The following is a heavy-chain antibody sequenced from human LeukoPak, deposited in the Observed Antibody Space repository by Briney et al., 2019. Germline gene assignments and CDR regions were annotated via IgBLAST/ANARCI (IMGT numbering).Heavy chain of an antibody. CDR3: ARDQRYYDSSGHLDY. D-gene: IGHD3-22*01. V-gene: IGHV1-46*01. Sequence: GASVKVSCKASGCTFTGYYMHWVRQAPGQGLEWMGIINPSGGRTSYAQKFQGRVTMTRDTSTSTVYMELSSLRSEDTAVYYCARDQRYYDSSGHLDYWGQGTLVTVSP. J-gene: IGHJ4*02. CDR2: INPSGGRT. CDR1: GCTFTGYY.